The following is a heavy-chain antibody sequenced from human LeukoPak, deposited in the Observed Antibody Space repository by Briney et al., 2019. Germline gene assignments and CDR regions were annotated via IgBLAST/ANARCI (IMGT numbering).Heavy chain of an antibody. CDR1: GFTFSSYE. Sequence: GGSLRLSCAASGFTFSSYEMNWVRQAPGKGLEWVSYISSSGSTIYYADSVKGRFTISRDNAKNSLYLQMNSLRAEDTAVHYCAREGYLGGKDNWFDPWGQGTLVTVSS. D-gene: IGHD4-23*01. CDR2: ISSSGSTI. CDR3: AREGYLGGKDNWFDP. J-gene: IGHJ5*02. V-gene: IGHV3-48*03.